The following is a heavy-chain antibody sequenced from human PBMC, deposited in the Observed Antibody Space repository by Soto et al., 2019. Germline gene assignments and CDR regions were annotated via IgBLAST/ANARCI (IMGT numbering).Heavy chain of an antibody. J-gene: IGHJ6*02. CDR2: IIPIFGTA. D-gene: IGHD2-2*01. V-gene: IGHV1-69*13. CDR1: GGTFSSYA. Sequence: SVKVSCKASGGTFSSYAISWVRQAPGQGLEWMGGIIPIFGTANYAQKFQGRVTITADESTSTAYMELSSLRSEDTAVYYCAREPGDLVVVPAAMRPYYYYGMDVWGQGTAVTVSS. CDR3: AREPGDLVVVPAAMRPYYYYGMDV.